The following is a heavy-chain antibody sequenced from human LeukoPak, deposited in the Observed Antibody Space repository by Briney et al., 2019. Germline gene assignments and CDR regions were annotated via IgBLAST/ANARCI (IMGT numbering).Heavy chain of an antibody. J-gene: IGHJ4*02. Sequence: PSEILSLTCAVSGYSISSGYYWGWIRQPPGKGLEWIGSIYHSGSTYYNPSLKSRVTISVDTSKNQFSLKLSSVTAADTAVYYCARQGIAARIYFDYWGQGTLVTVSS. V-gene: IGHV4-38-2*01. CDR1: GYSISSGYY. CDR2: IYHSGST. CDR3: ARQGIAARIYFDY. D-gene: IGHD6-6*01.